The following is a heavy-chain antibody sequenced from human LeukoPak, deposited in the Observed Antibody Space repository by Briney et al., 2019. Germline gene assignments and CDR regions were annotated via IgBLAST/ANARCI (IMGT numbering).Heavy chain of an antibody. J-gene: IGHJ4*02. V-gene: IGHV3-23*01. Sequence: AGGSLRLSCAASGFSFSTYAMSWVRQAPGKGLEWVSGISGSGGDTYYADSVKGRFTISRDNSKNMLSLQMNSLKADDTALYYCAEEPGGGWRTIDYWGQGTLVTVSS. CDR2: ISGSGGDT. CDR1: GFSFSTYA. CDR3: AEEPGGGWRTIDY. D-gene: IGHD6-19*01.